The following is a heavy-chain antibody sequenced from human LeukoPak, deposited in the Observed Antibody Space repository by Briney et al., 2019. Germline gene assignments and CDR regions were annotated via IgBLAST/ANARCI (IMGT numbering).Heavy chain of an antibody. Sequence: GGSLRLSCVVSGITLSNYGMSWVRQAPGKGLEWVAGISDSGGSTKYADSVKGRFTISRDNPKNTLFLQMNSLRADDTAVYFCAKRGVVIRVFLVGFHKEAYYFESWGQGALVTVSS. CDR3: AKRGVVIRVFLVGFHKEAYYFES. CDR1: GITLSNYG. D-gene: IGHD3/OR15-3a*01. V-gene: IGHV3-23*01. CDR2: ISDSGGST. J-gene: IGHJ4*02.